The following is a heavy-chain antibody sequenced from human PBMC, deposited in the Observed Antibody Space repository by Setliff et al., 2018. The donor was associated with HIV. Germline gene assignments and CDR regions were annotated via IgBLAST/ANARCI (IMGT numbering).Heavy chain of an antibody. V-gene: IGHV4-59*01. CDR2: IDYRGST. Sequence: SETLSLTCTVSGGPLSSYYWNWIRQPPGKGMEWIGDIDYRGSTNYNPSLQSRVIISADTAKNQFSLKLSSVTAADTAVDYYARVLTVGDCSAGSCYSRAYYYYHMDVWGKGTAVTVSS. CDR3: ARVLTVGDCSAGSCYSRAYYYYHMDV. D-gene: IGHD2-15*01. J-gene: IGHJ6*03. CDR1: GGPLSSYY.